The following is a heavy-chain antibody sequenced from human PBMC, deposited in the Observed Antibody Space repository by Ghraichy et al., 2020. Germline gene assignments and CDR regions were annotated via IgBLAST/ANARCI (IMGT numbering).Heavy chain of an antibody. CDR1: GFTFSSYA. CDR3: AKGVWYSSSPKYYYYYYMDV. Sequence: GGSLRLSCAASGFTFSSYAMSWVRQAPGKGLEWVSAISGSGGSTYYADSVKGRFTISRDNSKNTLYLQMNSLRAEDTAVYYCAKGVWYSSSPKYYYYYYMDVWGTGTTVTVSS. V-gene: IGHV3-23*01. CDR2: ISGSGGST. J-gene: IGHJ6*03. D-gene: IGHD6-6*01.